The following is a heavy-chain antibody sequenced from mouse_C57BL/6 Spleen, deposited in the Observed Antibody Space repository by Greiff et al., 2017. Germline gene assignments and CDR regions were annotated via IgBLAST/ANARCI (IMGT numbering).Heavy chain of an antibody. V-gene: IGHV1-47*01. D-gene: IGHD2-4*01. Sequence: QVQLQQSGAELVKPGASVTMSCKASGYTFTTYPIEWMKQTPGKSLEWIGNFHPYNDDTKYNEKFKVKATLPVEKSSSTVYLELSRLTSDDSADYYCARQADYDGTWFAYWGQGTLVTVSA. CDR3: ARQADYDGTWFAY. CDR2: FHPYNDDT. J-gene: IGHJ3*01. CDR1: GYTFTTYP.